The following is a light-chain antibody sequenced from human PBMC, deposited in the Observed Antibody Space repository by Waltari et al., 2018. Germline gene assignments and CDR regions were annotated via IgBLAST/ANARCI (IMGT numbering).Light chain of an antibody. CDR3: QQYNSYSLLT. V-gene: IGKV1-5*03. CDR1: QSISNW. J-gene: IGKJ4*01. CDR2: KAS. Sequence: DIQMTQSPSPLSASVGDRVPITCRASQSISNWLAWYQQKPGKPPKLLIYKASTLESGVPSRFSGSGSGTEFTLTISSLQPDDFATYYCQQYNSYSLLTFGGGTKVEIK.